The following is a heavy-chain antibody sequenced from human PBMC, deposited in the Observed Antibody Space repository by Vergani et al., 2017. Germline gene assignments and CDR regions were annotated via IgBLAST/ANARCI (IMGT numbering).Heavy chain of an antibody. J-gene: IGHJ1*01. CDR2: IYYSGST. D-gene: IGHD1-14*01. V-gene: IGHV4-39*01. CDR1: GGSISSSSYY. Sequence: LSLTCTVSGGSISSSSYYWGWIRQPPGKGLEWIGSIYYSGSTYYNPSLKCRVTISVDTSKNQFSLKLSSVTAADTAVYYCARSDRTITRYFQHWGQGTLVTVSS. CDR3: ARSDRTITRYFQH.